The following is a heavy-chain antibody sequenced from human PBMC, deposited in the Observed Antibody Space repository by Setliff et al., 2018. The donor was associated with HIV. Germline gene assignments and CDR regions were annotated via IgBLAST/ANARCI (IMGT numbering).Heavy chain of an antibody. CDR1: GGSISSYY. Sequence: SETLSLTCTVSGGSISSYYWSWIRQPPGKGLEWIGEINHSGSTNYNPSLKSRVTISVDTSKNQFSLKLSSVTAADTAVYYCARGCHPRVGAYYYGSGSPRGSYYYYYMDVWGKGTTVTVSS. CDR3: ARGCHPRVGAYYYGSGSPRGSYYYYYMDV. D-gene: IGHD3-10*01. J-gene: IGHJ6*03. CDR2: INHSGST. V-gene: IGHV4-34*01.